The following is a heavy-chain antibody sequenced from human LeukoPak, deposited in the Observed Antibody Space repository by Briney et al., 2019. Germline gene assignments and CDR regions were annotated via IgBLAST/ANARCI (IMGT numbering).Heavy chain of an antibody. J-gene: IGHJ4*02. CDR3: ARTTRGVFDY. D-gene: IGHD1-26*01. CDR1: GGSISSYY. Sequence: PSETLSLTCTVSGGSISSYYWSRIRQPPGKGLEWIGYIYYSGSTNYNPSLKSRVTISVDTSKNQFSLKLSSVTAADTAVYYCARTTRGVFDYWGQGTLVTVSS. V-gene: IGHV4-59*01. CDR2: IYYSGST.